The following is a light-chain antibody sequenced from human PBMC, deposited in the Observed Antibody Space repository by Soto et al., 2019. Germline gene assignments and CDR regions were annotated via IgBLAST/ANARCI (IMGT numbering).Light chain of an antibody. CDR1: SSVVGSYNL. Sequence: QYVLTQPASVSGSPGQSITISCTGTSSVVGSYNLVSWYQQHPGKAPKLMIYEGSKRPSGVSNRFSGSKSGNTASLTISGLQAEDEADYYCCSYAGSSFWVFGGGTQLTVL. CDR3: CSYAGSSFWV. V-gene: IGLV2-23*01. CDR2: EGS. J-gene: IGLJ2*01.